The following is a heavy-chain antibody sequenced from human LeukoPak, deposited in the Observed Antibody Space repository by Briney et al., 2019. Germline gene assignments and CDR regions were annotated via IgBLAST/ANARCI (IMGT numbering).Heavy chain of an antibody. CDR3: ARDRLEMATIPAY. Sequence: ASVKVSCKASGYTFTGYYMHWVRQAPGQGLEWMGWINPNSGGTNYAQKFQGRVTMTRDTSISTAYMELNRLRTDDTAVYYCARDRLEMATIPAYWGQGTLVTVSS. V-gene: IGHV1-2*02. CDR1: GYTFTGYY. CDR2: INPNSGGT. J-gene: IGHJ4*02. D-gene: IGHD5-24*01.